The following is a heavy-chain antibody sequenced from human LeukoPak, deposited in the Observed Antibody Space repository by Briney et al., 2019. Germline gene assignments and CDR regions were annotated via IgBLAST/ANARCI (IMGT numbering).Heavy chain of an antibody. CDR1: GGSISSYY. Sequence: SETLSLTCTVSGGSISSYYWSWIRQPPGKGLAWIGYIYYSGSTNYNPSLKSRVTISVDTSKNQFSLKLSSVTAADTAVYYCAREYDYGDLGWFYWGQGTLVTVSS. V-gene: IGHV4-59*12. CDR3: AREYDYGDLGWFY. J-gene: IGHJ4*02. D-gene: IGHD4-17*01. CDR2: IYYSGST.